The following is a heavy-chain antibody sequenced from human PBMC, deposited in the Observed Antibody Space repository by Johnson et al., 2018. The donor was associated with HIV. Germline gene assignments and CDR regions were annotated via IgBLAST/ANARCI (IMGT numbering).Heavy chain of an antibody. CDR1: GFTFSSYA. Sequence: QVQLVESGGGVVQPRRSLRLSCAASGFTFSSYAMHWVRQAPGKGLEWVAVISYDGSNKYYADSVKGRFTISRDNSKNTLYLKMSSLKTEDTAVYYCTTDWGSYLLTDAFDVWGQGTMVTVSS. D-gene: IGHD1-26*01. CDR3: TTDWGSYLLTDAFDV. CDR2: ISYDGSNK. J-gene: IGHJ3*01. V-gene: IGHV3-30-3*02.